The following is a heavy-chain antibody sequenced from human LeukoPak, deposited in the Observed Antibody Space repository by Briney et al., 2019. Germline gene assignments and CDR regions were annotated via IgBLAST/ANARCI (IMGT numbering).Heavy chain of an antibody. CDR3: ARGEGYCSSTSCQDFDY. CDR2: ISSNGGST. V-gene: IGHV3-64*01. Sequence: GGSLRLSCAASGFTFSSYAMHWVRQAPGKGLEYVSAISSNGGSTYYANSVKGRFTISRDNSKNTLYLQMGSLRAEDMAVYYCARGEGYCSSTSCQDFDYWGQGTLVTVS. D-gene: IGHD2-2*01. J-gene: IGHJ4*02. CDR1: GFTFSSYA.